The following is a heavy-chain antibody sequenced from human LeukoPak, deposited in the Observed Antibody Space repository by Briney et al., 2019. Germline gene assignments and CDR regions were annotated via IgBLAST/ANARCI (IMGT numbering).Heavy chain of an antibody. CDR1: GYSFTSYW. CDR3: ARHGRAGMTAPYSFDY. Sequence: GESLKISCKGSGYSFTSYWIGWVRQMPGKGLEWMGIIYPGDSDTRYSPSFQGQVTISADKSISTAYLQWSSLKASDTAMYYCARHGRAGMTAPYSFDYWGQGTLVTVSS. V-gene: IGHV5-51*01. J-gene: IGHJ4*02. D-gene: IGHD2-21*02. CDR2: IYPGDSDT.